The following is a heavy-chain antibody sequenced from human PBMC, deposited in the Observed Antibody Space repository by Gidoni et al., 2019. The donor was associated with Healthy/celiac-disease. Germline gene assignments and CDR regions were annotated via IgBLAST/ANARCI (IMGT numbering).Heavy chain of an antibody. J-gene: IGHJ4*02. V-gene: IGHV3-23*01. CDR1: GFTFSSYA. D-gene: IGHD3-22*01. Sequence: EVQLLESGGGLVHPGGSLRLSCAASGFTFSSYAMSWVRQAPGKGLEWVSAISGSGGSTYYADSVKGRFTISRDNSKNTLYLQMNSLRAEDTAVYYCATDFYYDSSGTIGYWGQGTLVTVSS. CDR3: ATDFYYDSSGTIGY. CDR2: ISGSGGST.